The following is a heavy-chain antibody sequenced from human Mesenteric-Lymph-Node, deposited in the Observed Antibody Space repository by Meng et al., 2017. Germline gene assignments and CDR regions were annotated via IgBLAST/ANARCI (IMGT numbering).Heavy chain of an antibody. CDR1: GYTFTTYW. CDR2: IYPGDSDS. V-gene: IGHV5-51*01. J-gene: IGHJ3*02. Sequence: GESLKISCKGSGYTFTTYWIGWVRQMPGKGLEWMGLIYPGDSDSRYSPSFQGQVTISADKSISTAYLQWSSLKASDTAVYYCARAVFSGLPGGFDIWGQGTMVTVSS. D-gene: IGHD3-22*01. CDR3: ARAVFSGLPGGFDI.